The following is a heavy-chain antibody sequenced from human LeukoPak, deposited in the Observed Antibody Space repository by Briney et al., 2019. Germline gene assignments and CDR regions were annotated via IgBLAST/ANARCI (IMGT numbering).Heavy chain of an antibody. Sequence: GGSLRLSCAASGFTFSSYGMHWVRQAPGKGLEWVAFIRYDGSNKYYADSVKGRFTISRDNSKNTLYLQMNSLRAEDTAVYYCARGPGIFFDYWGQGTLVTVSS. V-gene: IGHV3-30*02. J-gene: IGHJ4*02. CDR2: IRYDGSNK. CDR1: GFTFSSYG. CDR3: ARGPGIFFDY. D-gene: IGHD2-15*01.